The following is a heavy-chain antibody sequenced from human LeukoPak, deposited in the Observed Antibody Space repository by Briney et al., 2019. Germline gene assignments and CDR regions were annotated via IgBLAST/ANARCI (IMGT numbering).Heavy chain of an antibody. Sequence: GGSLRLSCSASGFTFSSYAMSWVRQAPGKGLEWVSAISGSGGSTYYADSVKGRFTISRDNSRNTLYLQMNSLRAEDTAVYYCAKDWEHDFWSGYYFDYWGQGTLVTVSS. CDR2: ISGSGGST. J-gene: IGHJ4*02. V-gene: IGHV3-23*01. CDR1: GFTFSSYA. CDR3: AKDWEHDFWSGYYFDY. D-gene: IGHD3-3*01.